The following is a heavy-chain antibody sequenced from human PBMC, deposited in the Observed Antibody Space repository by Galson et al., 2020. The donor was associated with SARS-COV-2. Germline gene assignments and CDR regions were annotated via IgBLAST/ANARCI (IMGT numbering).Heavy chain of an antibody. D-gene: IGHD5-18*01. CDR2: INQDGSEK. V-gene: IGHV3-7*01. CDR3: ARGRGAWIQLWLEGYFDY. CDR1: GFTFSHYW. Sequence: GGSLRLSCVASGFTFSHYWMSWVRQAPGKGLEWVGNINQDGSEKNYVDSVKGRFSISRDNAKTSLYLEMNSLRAEDTAVYYCARGRGAWIQLWLEGYFDYWGQGTLATVSS. J-gene: IGHJ4*02.